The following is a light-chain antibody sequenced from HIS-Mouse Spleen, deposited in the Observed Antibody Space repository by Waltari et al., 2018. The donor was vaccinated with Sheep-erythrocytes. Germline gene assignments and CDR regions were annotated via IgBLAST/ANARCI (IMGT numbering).Light chain of an antibody. CDR1: SSDVGGYNY. CDR3: CSYAGSYNHV. Sequence: QSALTQPASVSGSPGQSITISCTGTSSDVGGYNYVSWYQQHPGKAPKLMIYEVSKRPSGIPERFSGSNSGNTATLTISGTQAMDEADYYCCSYAGSYNHVFGTGTKVTVL. CDR2: EVS. J-gene: IGLJ1*01. V-gene: IGLV2-8*01.